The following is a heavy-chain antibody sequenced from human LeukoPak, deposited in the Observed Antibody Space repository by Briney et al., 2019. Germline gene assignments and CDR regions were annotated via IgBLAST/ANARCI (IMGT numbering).Heavy chain of an antibody. CDR2: INPNSGRT. CDR1: GYTFTGYY. J-gene: IGHJ4*02. D-gene: IGHD1-7*01. Sequence: ASAKVSCKASGYTFTGYYMQWVRQAPGQGLEWMGWINPNSGRTNYAQKFQGRVTMTRDKSINTAYMELSSLRSDDTAVYYRSRENYYYEYWGQGTLVTVSS. CDR3: SRENYYYEY. V-gene: IGHV1-2*02.